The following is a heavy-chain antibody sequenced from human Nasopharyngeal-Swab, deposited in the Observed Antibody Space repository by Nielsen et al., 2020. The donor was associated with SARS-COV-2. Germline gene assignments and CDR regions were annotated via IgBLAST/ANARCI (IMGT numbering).Heavy chain of an antibody. Sequence: GGSLRLSCKGSGSSFTSYWIGWVRQMPGKGLEWMGIIYPGDSDTRYSPSFQGQVTISADKSISTAYLQWSSLKASDTAMYYCATGREHYYYYMDVWGKGTTVTVSS. CDR3: ATGREHYYYYMDV. CDR1: GSSFTSYW. D-gene: IGHD1-1*01. J-gene: IGHJ6*03. CDR2: IYPGDSDT. V-gene: IGHV5-51*01.